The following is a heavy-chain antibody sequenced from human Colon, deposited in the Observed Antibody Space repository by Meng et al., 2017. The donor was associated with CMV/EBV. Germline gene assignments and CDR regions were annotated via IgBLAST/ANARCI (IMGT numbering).Heavy chain of an antibody. CDR3: ARENYYYDGSGYLGY. D-gene: IGHD3-22*01. CDR1: GFTFSNYA. CDR2: INSNGDRT. Sequence: GQRGESGGGLVQPGGSLRLSCAASGFTFSNYAMHWVRQAPGKGLEYVSTINSNGDRTSYASSLKGRFTVSRDNSKNTLYLQMGSLRPEDTAVYYCARENYYYDGSGYLGYWGQGTLVTVSS. V-gene: IGHV3-64*01. J-gene: IGHJ4*02.